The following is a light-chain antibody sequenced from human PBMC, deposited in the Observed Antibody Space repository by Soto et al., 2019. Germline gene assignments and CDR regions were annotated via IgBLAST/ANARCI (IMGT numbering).Light chain of an antibody. V-gene: IGKV3-11*01. CDR3: QERSRWPRAT. Sequence: EMVWTQSPATLSLSPGARTTLSCRASQNVCNNFAWYQQKSGQPPRLLIHTASSRATGIPARFSGYGSRTDFTLTISSLEPEDIAVYYCQERSRWPRATFGGGTKVEIK. CDR2: TAS. CDR1: QNVCNN. J-gene: IGKJ4*01.